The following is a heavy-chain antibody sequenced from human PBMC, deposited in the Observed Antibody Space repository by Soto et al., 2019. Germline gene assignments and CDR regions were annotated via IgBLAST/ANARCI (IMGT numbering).Heavy chain of an antibody. D-gene: IGHD1-26*01. Sequence: GGSLRLSCAASGFTVSNAWMNWVRQAPGKGLEWVGRIKSKTDVGTTDYAEPVKGRFTISRDDSKNTLYLQMKSRNTDGTAVYYGTTDPSGSYWFDPWGQGTLVTVSS. J-gene: IGHJ5*02. CDR2: IKSKTDVGTT. CDR1: GFTVSNAW. CDR3: TTDPSGSYWFDP. V-gene: IGHV3-15*07.